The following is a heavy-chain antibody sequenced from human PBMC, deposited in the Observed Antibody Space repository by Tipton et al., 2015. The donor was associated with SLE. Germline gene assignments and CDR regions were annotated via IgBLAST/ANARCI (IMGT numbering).Heavy chain of an antibody. CDR3: ARLPDLGILTGSDAFDI. Sequence: TLSLTCTVSGGSISSSSYYWGWIRQPPGTGLDWIGSIYYSGRTYYNPSLKSRVTISVDTSKNQFSLKLSSVTAADTAVYYCARLPDLGILTGSDAFDIWGQGTMVTVSS. V-gene: IGHV4-39*01. CDR1: GGSISSSSYY. J-gene: IGHJ3*02. CDR2: IYYSGRT. D-gene: IGHD3-9*01.